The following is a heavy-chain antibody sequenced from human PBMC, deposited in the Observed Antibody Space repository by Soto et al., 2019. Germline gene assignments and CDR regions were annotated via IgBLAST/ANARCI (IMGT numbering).Heavy chain of an antibody. CDR1: GDSVSSNSAA. CDR3: ATSQQLVNWFDP. Sequence: PSQTLSLTCAISGDSVSSNSAAWNWIRQSPSRGLEWLGRTYYRSKWYNDYAVSVKSLITINPDTSKNQFSLQLNSVTPEDTAVYYCATSQQLVNWFDPWGQGTLVTVSS. CDR2: TYYRSKWYN. V-gene: IGHV6-1*01. J-gene: IGHJ5*02. D-gene: IGHD6-13*01.